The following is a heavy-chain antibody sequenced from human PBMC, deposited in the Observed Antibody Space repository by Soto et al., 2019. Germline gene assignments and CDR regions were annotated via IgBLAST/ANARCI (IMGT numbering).Heavy chain of an antibody. V-gene: IGHV4-59*01. CDR3: ARGEDAFFYYGLDV. J-gene: IGHJ6*02. CDR1: GGSITSSY. CDR2: IYDTGISGYTPST. Sequence: PSETLSLTCTVSGGSITSSYWSWIRRPPGKGLEWIPHIYDTGISGYTPSTSYNPSLKSRVTMSVDTSKSQFSLKLTSVTAADTAVYYCARGEDAFFYYGLDVWGQGITVTVSS.